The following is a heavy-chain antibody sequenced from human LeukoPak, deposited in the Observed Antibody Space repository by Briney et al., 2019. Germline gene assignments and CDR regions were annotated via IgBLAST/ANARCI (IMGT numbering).Heavy chain of an antibody. Sequence: PSETLSLTCAVYGGSFSGYYWSWIRQPPGKGLGWIGEINHSGSTNYNPSLKSRVTISVDTSKNQFSLKLSSVTAADTAVYYCASLDTLRYAFDIWGQGTMVTVSS. D-gene: IGHD4-17*01. CDR1: GGSFSGYY. V-gene: IGHV4-34*01. J-gene: IGHJ3*02. CDR2: INHSGST. CDR3: ASLDTLRYAFDI.